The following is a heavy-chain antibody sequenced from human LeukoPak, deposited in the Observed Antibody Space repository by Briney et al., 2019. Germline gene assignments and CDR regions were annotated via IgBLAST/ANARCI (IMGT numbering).Heavy chain of an antibody. D-gene: IGHD2-2*01. CDR3: AKLDADIVVVPAASDP. J-gene: IGHJ5*02. V-gene: IGHV3-23*01. CDR2: ISGSGGST. CDR1: GFTFSSYA. Sequence: TGGSLRLSCAASGFTFSSYAMSWVRQAPGKGLEWVSAISGSGGSTYYADSVKGRFTISRDNSKNTLYLQMNSLRAEDTAVYYCAKLDADIVVVPAASDPWGQGTLVTVSS.